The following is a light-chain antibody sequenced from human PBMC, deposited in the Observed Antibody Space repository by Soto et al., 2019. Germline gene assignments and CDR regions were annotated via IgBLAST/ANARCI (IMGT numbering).Light chain of an antibody. CDR1: QGIRND. CDR3: LQHSTSPLT. V-gene: IGKV1-17*01. CDR2: AAS. J-gene: IGKJ1*01. Sequence: DIPMTQFPSSLSASVGERVTITCRASQGIRNDLAWYQQKPGKAPKRLIYAASSLQSGVPSRFSGSGSGTEFTLAISSLQPEDFATFYCLQHSTSPLTFGQGTNVEIK.